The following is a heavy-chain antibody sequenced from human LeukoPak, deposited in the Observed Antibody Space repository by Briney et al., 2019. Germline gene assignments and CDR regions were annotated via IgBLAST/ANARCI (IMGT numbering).Heavy chain of an antibody. D-gene: IGHD6-6*01. V-gene: IGHV3-7*01. J-gene: IGHJ4*02. CDR3: ARDSSPFDS. Sequence: GGSLRLSCAASGFTFSSYWMSWVRQAPGKGLEWVANINQDGSEKYYVDSVKGRFTISRDNAKKSLYLQMNSRRAEDTAVYYCARDSSPFDSWGQGTLVTVSS. CDR2: INQDGSEK. CDR1: GFTFSSYW.